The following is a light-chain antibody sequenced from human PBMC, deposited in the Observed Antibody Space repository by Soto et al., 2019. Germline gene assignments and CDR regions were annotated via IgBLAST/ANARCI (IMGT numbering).Light chain of an antibody. CDR2: AAS. V-gene: IGKV1-6*01. CDR1: QGIRND. Sequence: AIQMTQSPSSLSASVGDRVTITCRASQGIRNDLGWYQQKPGKAPKLLIYAASSLQSGVPSRFSGSGSGTDFPLNTSSLLPENLAPNYCRKNSNYRLTLGHGTKVEI. CDR3: RKNSNYRLT. J-gene: IGKJ1*01.